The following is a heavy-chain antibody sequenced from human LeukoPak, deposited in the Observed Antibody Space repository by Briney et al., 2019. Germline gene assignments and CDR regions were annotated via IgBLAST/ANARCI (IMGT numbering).Heavy chain of an antibody. CDR1: GASFSDSY. J-gene: IGHJ4*02. Sequence: SGTLSLTCAVYGASFSDSYWSWIRQSPEKGLEWIGEINNSGSTSYNPSLNSRVIMSVDRSKNQFSLRLTSVTAADTAVYYCARGRYGPRLGNWGQGTLVTVSS. CDR3: ARGRYGPRLGN. CDR2: INNSGST. V-gene: IGHV4-34*01. D-gene: IGHD3-16*01.